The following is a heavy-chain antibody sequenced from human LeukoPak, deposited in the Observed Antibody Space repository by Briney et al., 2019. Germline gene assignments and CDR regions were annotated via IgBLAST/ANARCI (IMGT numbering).Heavy chain of an antibody. V-gene: IGHV4-4*07. Sequence: SETLSLTCSVSGGSISGYYWTWIRQPAGKGLEWIGRVYTSGSTHHNPSLKTRLTMSVDTSKNQFSLKLSSVTAADTAVYYCARLITGTTTAFDIWGQGTMVTVSS. CDR1: GGSISGYY. CDR2: VYTSGST. J-gene: IGHJ3*02. CDR3: ARLITGTTTAFDI. D-gene: IGHD1-7*01.